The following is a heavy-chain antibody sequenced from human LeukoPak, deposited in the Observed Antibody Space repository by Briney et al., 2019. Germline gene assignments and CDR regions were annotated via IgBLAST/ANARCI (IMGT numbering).Heavy chain of an antibody. J-gene: IGHJ4*02. CDR3: AKAGYGTAIRNAFDY. D-gene: IGHD2-2*02. CDR1: GFTLSRYA. V-gene: IGHV3-23*01. Sequence: PGGSLRLSCAASGFTLSRYALHWVRQAPGKGLEWVSAISNNGGYTYYADSVKGRFTISRDNSKNMLYLQMNSLRAEDTAVYYCAKAGYGTAIRNAFDYWGQGTLVTVSS. CDR2: ISNNGGYT.